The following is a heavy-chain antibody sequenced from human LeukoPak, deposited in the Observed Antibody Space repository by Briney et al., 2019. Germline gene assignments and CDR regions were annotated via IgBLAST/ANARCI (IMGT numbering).Heavy chain of an antibody. Sequence: PGGSLRLSCAASGFTFSSYAMHWVRQAPGKGLEWVAVISYDGSNKYYADSVKGRFTISRDNSKNTLYLQMNSLRAEDTAVYYCARDRRWSSGYPYAFDIWGQGTMVTVSS. D-gene: IGHD3-22*01. CDR2: ISYDGSNK. CDR1: GFTFSSYA. CDR3: ARDRRWSSGYPYAFDI. V-gene: IGHV3-30-3*01. J-gene: IGHJ3*02.